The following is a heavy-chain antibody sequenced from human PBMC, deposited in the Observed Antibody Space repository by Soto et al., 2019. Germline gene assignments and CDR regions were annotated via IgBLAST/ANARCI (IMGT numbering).Heavy chain of an antibody. CDR3: AKGRDYGGNFRDF. CDR1: GFTFSDYV. CDR2: IRGNGDATYT. Sequence: GGSLRLSCAASGFTFSDYVMSWVRQAPGKGLEWVSAIRGNGDATYTYYAASVKGRFTISRDNSQNTLYLHMNSLRADDTAVYYCAKGRDYGGNFRDFWGQGTLVTVSS. D-gene: IGHD4-17*01. V-gene: IGHV3-23*01. J-gene: IGHJ4*02.